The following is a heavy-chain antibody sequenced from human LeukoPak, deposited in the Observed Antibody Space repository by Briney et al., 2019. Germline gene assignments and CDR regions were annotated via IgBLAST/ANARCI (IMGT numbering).Heavy chain of an antibody. Sequence: SQTLSLTCTVSGGSISSGGYYWSWIRQPPGKGLEWIGYIYHSGSTYYNPSLKSRVTISIDRSKNQFSLKLSSVTAADTAVYYCARGIWFGESRFDYRGQGTLVTVSS. D-gene: IGHD3-10*01. CDR2: IYHSGST. CDR1: GGSISSGGYY. V-gene: IGHV4-30-2*01. CDR3: ARGIWFGESRFDY. J-gene: IGHJ4*02.